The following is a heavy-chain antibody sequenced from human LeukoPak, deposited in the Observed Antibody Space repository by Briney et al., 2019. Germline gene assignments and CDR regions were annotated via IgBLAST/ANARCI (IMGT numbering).Heavy chain of an antibody. CDR3: ARAVSSSSTVDY. J-gene: IGHJ4*02. CDR2: INHNGST. V-gene: IGHV4-34*01. D-gene: IGHD6-13*01. Sequence: SETLSLTCAVYGGSFSGYYWSWIRQPPGKGLEWIGEINHNGSTNYNPSLKSRVTISVDTSKNQFSLKLSSVTAADTAVYYCARAVSSSSTVDYWGQGTLVTVSS. CDR1: GGSFSGYY.